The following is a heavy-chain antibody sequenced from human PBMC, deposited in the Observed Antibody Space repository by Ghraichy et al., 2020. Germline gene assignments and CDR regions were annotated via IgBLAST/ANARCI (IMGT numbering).Heavy chain of an antibody. D-gene: IGHD3-10*01. V-gene: IGHV4-39*01. CDR2: IYYSGSA. J-gene: IGHJ4*02. CDR3: ARPVVQGVIYPFDS. CDR1: GGSISSSSYY. Sequence: SETLSLTCTVSGGSISSSSYYWGWIRQPPGKGLEWIGIIYYSGSAYYNPSLKSRVTISVDTSKNQFSLRLSSVTAADTAVYYCARPVVQGVIYPFDSWGQGTLVTVSS.